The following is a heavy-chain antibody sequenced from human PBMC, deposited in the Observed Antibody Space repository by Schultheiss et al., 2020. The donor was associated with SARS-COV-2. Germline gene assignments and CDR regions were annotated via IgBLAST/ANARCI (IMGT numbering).Heavy chain of an antibody. J-gene: IGHJ6*02. CDR1: GGSFSGYY. CDR2: INHSGST. Sequence: SETLSLTCAVYGGSFSGYYWSWIRQPPGKGLEWIGEINHSGSTNYNPSLKSRVTISVDTSKNQFSLKLSSVTAADTAVYYCARDATIYCSGGSCYPGHYYGMDVWGQGTTVTVSS. CDR3: ARDATIYCSGGSCYPGHYYGMDV. V-gene: IGHV4-34*01. D-gene: IGHD2-15*01.